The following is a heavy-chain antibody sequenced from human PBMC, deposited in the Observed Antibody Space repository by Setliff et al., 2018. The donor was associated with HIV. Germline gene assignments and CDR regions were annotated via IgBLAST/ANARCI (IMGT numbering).Heavy chain of an antibody. J-gene: IGHJ6*03. CDR1: GFTFSSYW. CDR3: ARDKNLWASETTNDVGYSMDV. CDR2: ISYDGSNK. Sequence: GGSLRLSCAASGFTFSSYWMHWVRQAPGKGLEWVAMISYDGSNKNYADSVKGRFTLSRDNSKNTVFLQVNSLRPEDTALYFCARDKNLWASETTNDVGYSMDVWGKGTTVTVSS. V-gene: IGHV3-30*03. D-gene: IGHD1-7*01.